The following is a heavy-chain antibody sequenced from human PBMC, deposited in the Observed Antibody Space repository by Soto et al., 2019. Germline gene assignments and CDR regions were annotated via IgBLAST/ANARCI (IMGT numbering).Heavy chain of an antibody. Sequence: SGGSLRLSCAASGFSFGNDWMSWVRQAPGRGLEWVANINQDGSEKSYVDSVRGRFTISRDNAKNSPDLQMNSLRVEDTAVYYCARGLVTKVATPNWYFDLWGRGTLVTVSS. CDR2: INQDGSEK. D-gene: IGHD4-17*01. CDR1: GFSFGNDW. CDR3: ARGLVTKVATPNWYFDL. J-gene: IGHJ2*01. V-gene: IGHV3-7*01.